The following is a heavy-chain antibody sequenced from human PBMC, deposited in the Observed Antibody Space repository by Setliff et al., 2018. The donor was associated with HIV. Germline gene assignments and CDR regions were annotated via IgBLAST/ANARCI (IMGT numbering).Heavy chain of an antibody. D-gene: IGHD6-13*01. J-gene: IGHJ4*02. CDR1: GYTFTAYG. CDR3: AREYHTAAAGTRVANYLDY. Sequence: ASVKVSCKPSGYTFTAYGLSWVRQAPGQGLEWMGWISTYSDETSYAQKLQGRVTMTTDTSTSTVFMELSSLRSEDTAMYYCAREYHTAAAGTRVANYLDYWGQGTVVTVSS. CDR2: ISTYSDET. V-gene: IGHV1-18*01.